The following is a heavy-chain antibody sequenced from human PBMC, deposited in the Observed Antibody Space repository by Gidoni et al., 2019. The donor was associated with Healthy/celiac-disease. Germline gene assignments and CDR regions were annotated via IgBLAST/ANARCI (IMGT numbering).Heavy chain of an antibody. Sequence: EVQLVESGGGLVQPGRSLRLSCAASGFTFDDYAMHWVRKAPGKGLEWVSGISWNSGSIGYADSVKGRFTISRDNAKNSLYLQMNSLRAEDTALYYCAKTQWSSSWYFDYWGQGTLVTISS. V-gene: IGHV3-9*01. CDR1: GFTFDDYA. CDR2: ISWNSGSI. D-gene: IGHD6-13*01. CDR3: AKTQWSSSWYFDY. J-gene: IGHJ4*02.